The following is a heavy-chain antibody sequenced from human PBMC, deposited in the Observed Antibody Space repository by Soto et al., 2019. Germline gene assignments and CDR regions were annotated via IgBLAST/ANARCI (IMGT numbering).Heavy chain of an antibody. CDR1: GGSISSYY. Sequence: QVQLQESGPGLVKPSETLSLTCTVSGGSISSYYWSWIRQPPGKGLEWIGYIYYSGSANYNPSLKSRVTISVDTSKNQCSLKLSSVTAADTAVYYCARLYGLDAFDIWGQGTMVTVSS. V-gene: IGHV4-59*01. J-gene: IGHJ3*02. CDR3: ARLYGLDAFDI. CDR2: IYYSGSA. D-gene: IGHD4-17*01.